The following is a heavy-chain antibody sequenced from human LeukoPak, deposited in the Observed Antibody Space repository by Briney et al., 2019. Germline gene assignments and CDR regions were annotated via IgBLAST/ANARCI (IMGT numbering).Heavy chain of an antibody. CDR3: VRGSSGTAVRGISWAWFDP. D-gene: IGHD3-10*01. J-gene: IGHJ5*02. V-gene: IGHV3-7*05. Sequence: PGRSLRLSCAASGFMFNTYWMTWVRQAPGRGLEWAANINQDGSQKYSVDSVKGRFTISRDNAKSSLYLQMNSLRAEDTAVYYCVRGSSGTAVRGISWAWFDPWGQGTLVTVSS. CDR1: GFMFNTYW. CDR2: INQDGSQK.